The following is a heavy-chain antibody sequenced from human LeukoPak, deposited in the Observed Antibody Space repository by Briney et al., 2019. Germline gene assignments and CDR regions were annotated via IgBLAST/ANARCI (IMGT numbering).Heavy chain of an antibody. D-gene: IGHD3-10*01. CDR2: ISSSSSYI. Sequence: PGGSLRLSCAASGFTFSSYSMNWVRQAPGKGLEWVSSISSSSSYIYYADSVKGRFTTSRDNSKNTLYLQMNSLRAEDTAVYYCAKDQGYYGSGSYKEYFQHWGQGTLVTVSS. J-gene: IGHJ1*01. V-gene: IGHV3-21*04. CDR3: AKDQGYYGSGSYKEYFQH. CDR1: GFTFSSYS.